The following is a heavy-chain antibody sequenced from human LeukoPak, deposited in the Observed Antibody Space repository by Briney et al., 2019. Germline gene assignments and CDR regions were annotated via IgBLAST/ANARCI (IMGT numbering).Heavy chain of an antibody. Sequence: ASVKVSCKASGYTFTGYYMHWVRQAPGQGLEWMGWINPNSGGTNYAQKFQGRVTMTRDTSISTAYMELSRLRSDDTAVYYCARDFKSGPVIRAFDIWGQGTMVTVSS. CDR1: GYTFTGYY. CDR2: INPNSGGT. CDR3: ARDFKSGPVIRAFDI. V-gene: IGHV1-2*02. D-gene: IGHD2-15*01. J-gene: IGHJ3*02.